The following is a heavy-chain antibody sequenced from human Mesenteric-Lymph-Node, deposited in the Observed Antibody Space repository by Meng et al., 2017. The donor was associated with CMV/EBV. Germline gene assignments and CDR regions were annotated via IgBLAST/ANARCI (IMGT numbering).Heavy chain of an antibody. Sequence: ASVKVSCKVSGYTLTELSMHWVRQAPGKGLEWMGGFDPEDGETIYAQKFQGRVTMTRDTSISTAYMELSRLRSDDTAVYYCARNPGTTGTTGLDYWGQGTLVTVSS. V-gene: IGHV1-24*01. CDR1: GYTLTELS. CDR3: ARNPGTTGTTGLDY. CDR2: FDPEDGET. J-gene: IGHJ4*02. D-gene: IGHD1-1*01.